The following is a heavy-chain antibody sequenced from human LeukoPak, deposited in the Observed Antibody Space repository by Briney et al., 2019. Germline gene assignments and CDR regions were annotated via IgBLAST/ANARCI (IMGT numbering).Heavy chain of an antibody. CDR2: IIPIFGTA. CDR3: ARNSGSYPAFDS. CDR1: GGTFSSYA. D-gene: IGHD1-26*01. V-gene: IGHV1-69*13. J-gene: IGHJ4*02. Sequence: SVKVSCKASGGTFSSYAISWVRQAPGQGLEWMGGIIPIFGTANYAQKFQGRVTITADESTSTAYMELSSLRSEDTAVYYCARNSGSYPAFDSWGQGTLVTVSS.